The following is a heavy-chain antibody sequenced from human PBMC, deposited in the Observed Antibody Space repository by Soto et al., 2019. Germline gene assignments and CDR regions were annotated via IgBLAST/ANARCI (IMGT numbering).Heavy chain of an antibody. Sequence: QVQLVQSGAEVKKPGASVKVSCKASGYTFTGYYMHWVRQAPGQGLEWMGWINPNSGGTNYAQKFQGRVTMTRDTSLSTAYMELSRLRSVDMAVYYCARRYYDILTGDYGMDVWGKGTTVTVSS. CDR1: GYTFTGYY. V-gene: IGHV1-2*02. J-gene: IGHJ6*04. D-gene: IGHD3-9*01. CDR3: ARRYYDILTGDYGMDV. CDR2: INPNSGGT.